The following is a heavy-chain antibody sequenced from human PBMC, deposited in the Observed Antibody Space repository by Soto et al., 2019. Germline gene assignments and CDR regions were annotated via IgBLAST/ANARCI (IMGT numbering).Heavy chain of an antibody. J-gene: IGHJ4*02. D-gene: IGHD5-18*01. V-gene: IGHV3-23*01. Sequence: EVQLLESGGGLVRPGGSLRLSCAASGYSFRSNGMGWVRQAPGKGLEWVSGISGSGNSRYYADSVKGRFTITRDNSKNTLYLQMNSLRAEDAAIYCCAKVGPYSSTYYFDYWGQGTMVTVSS. CDR1: GYSFRSNG. CDR2: ISGSGNSR. CDR3: AKVGPYSSTYYFDY.